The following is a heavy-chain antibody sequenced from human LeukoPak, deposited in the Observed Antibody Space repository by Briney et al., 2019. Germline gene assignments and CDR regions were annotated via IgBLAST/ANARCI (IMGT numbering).Heavy chain of an antibody. D-gene: IGHD3-22*01. CDR3: ARVALITKLPGNEGY. CDR2: ISAYNGNT. Sequence: GASVTVSCKASGYTFTSYGISWVRQAPGQGLEWMGWISAYNGNTNYAQKLQGRVTMTTNTSTSSAYMELTRLRSDDTAVYYYARVALITKLPGNEGYWGQGTLVTVSS. J-gene: IGHJ4*02. CDR1: GYTFTSYG. V-gene: IGHV1-18*01.